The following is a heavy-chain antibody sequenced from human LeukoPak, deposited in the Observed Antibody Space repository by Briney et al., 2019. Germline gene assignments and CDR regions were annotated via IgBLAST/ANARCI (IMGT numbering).Heavy chain of an antibody. V-gene: IGHV3-21*01. CDR2: ISSESSFI. J-gene: IGHJ4*02. D-gene: IGHD6-13*01. CDR3: ARDSGSSWREGLNY. CDR1: GFTFSSYA. Sequence: PGGSLRLSCAASGFTFSSYAMNWVRQAPGKGLEWVSSISSESSFIYYADSVKGRFTISRDNAKNSLYLQMNSLRAEDTAVYFCARDSGSSWREGLNYWGQGTLVTVSS.